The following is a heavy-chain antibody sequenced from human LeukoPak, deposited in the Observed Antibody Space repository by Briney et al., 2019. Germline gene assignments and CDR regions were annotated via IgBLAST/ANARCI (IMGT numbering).Heavy chain of an antibody. D-gene: IGHD2-8*02. V-gene: IGHV3-23*01. CDR2: ISGSGGST. CDR3: ARGGSWSWDN. Sequence: TGGSLRLSCAASGFTFSSYAMSWVRQAPGKGLEWVSAISGSGGSTYYADSVKGRFTISRDNSKDTLYLQMNSLRADDTAVYYCARGGSWSWDNWGQGTLVTVSS. CDR1: GFTFSSYA. J-gene: IGHJ4*02.